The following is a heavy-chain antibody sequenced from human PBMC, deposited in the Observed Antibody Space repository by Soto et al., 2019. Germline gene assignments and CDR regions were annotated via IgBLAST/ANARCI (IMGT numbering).Heavy chain of an antibody. CDR2: IYRTGST. Sequence: SETLSLTCAVSGGSFTSNNWRTWVRQPPGQGLEWIGEIYRTGSTNYNPSLKSRVTISLDKSENQFSLKVTSLTAADTAVYYCASRDPGTSVDYWGQGTLVTVSS. CDR1: GGSFTSNNW. V-gene: IGHV4-4*02. J-gene: IGHJ4*02. CDR3: ASRDPGTSVDY. D-gene: IGHD1-7*01.